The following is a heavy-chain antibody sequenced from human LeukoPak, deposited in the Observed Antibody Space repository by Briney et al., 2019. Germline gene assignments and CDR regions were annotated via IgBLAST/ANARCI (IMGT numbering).Heavy chain of an antibody. J-gene: IGHJ4*02. CDR3: ARDDSPKTADY. CDR1: GFTFSNYA. Sequence: GGSLRLSCLASGFTFSNYAMSWVCQAPGKGLEWVSSMSGTGGSTFYADFVTGRFTISRDNSKSTLYLQMSSLRAEDTALYYCARDDSPKTADYWGQGTLVTVSS. V-gene: IGHV3-23*01. CDR2: MSGTGGST. D-gene: IGHD2-21*02.